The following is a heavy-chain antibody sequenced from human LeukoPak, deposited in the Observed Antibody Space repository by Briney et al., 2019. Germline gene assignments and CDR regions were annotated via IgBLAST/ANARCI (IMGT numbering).Heavy chain of an antibody. CDR1: GGSISSSSYY. CDR2: IYYSGST. J-gene: IGHJ4*02. CDR3: ARGPLTGTTEDY. V-gene: IGHV4-39*07. D-gene: IGHD1-7*01. Sequence: HSETLSLTCTVSGGSISSSSYYWGWIRQPPGKGLEWIGSIYYSGSTYYNPSLKSRVTISVDTSKNQFSLKLSSVTAADTAVYYCARGPLTGTTEDYWGQGTLVTVSS.